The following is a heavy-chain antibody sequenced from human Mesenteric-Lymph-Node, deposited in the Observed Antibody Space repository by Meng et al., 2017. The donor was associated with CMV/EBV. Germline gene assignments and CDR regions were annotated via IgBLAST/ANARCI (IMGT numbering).Heavy chain of an antibody. D-gene: IGHD1-26*01. CDR3: ARGSGTHYGKFLAFDI. CDR1: GHTFTSYD. Sequence: ASVKVSCKASGHTFTSYDINWVRQATGQGLEWMGWISAYNGNTNYAQKLQGRVTMTTDTSTSTVSMELRSLRSDDTAVYYCARGSGTHYGKFLAFDIWGQGTMVTVSS. J-gene: IGHJ3*02. V-gene: IGHV1-18*01. CDR2: ISAYNGNT.